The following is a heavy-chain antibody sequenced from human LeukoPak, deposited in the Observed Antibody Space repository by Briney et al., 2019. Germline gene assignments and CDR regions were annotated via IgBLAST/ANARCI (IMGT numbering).Heavy chain of an antibody. CDR3: ARDLWADYGDYVLSHYFDY. CDR2: INHNGNVN. Sequence: GGSLRLSCAASGFTFSSYWMNWARQAPGKGLEWVASINHNGNVNYYVDSVKGRFTISRDNAKNSLYLQMNSLRAEDTAVYYCARDLWADYGDYVLSHYFDYWGQGTLVTVPS. J-gene: IGHJ4*02. CDR1: GFTFSSYW. V-gene: IGHV3-7*01. D-gene: IGHD4-17*01.